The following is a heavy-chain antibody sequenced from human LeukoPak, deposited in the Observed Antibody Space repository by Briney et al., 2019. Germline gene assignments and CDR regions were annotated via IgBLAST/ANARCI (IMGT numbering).Heavy chain of an antibody. V-gene: IGHV3-48*02. CDR3: ARDLSGSYPFDY. J-gene: IGHJ4*02. CDR2: ISGFSSTI. D-gene: IGHD1-26*01. Sequence: GGSPRLSCAASGFTFSMYSMNWVRQAPGKGLEWVSHISGFSSTIHYNDSVKGRFTISRDNAKNSLYLQMNSLREEDTAVYYCARDLSGSYPFDYWGQGTLVTVSS. CDR1: GFTFSMYS.